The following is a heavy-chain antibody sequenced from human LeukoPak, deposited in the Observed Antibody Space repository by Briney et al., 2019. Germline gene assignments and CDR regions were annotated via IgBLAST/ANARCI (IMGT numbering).Heavy chain of an antibody. J-gene: IGHJ4*02. Sequence: PGGSLRLSCAASGFTFSSYAMSWVRQAPGKGLEWVSAISGSGGSTYYADSVEGRFTISRDNSKNTLYLQMNSLRAEDTAVYYCARGQPGAYCGGDCYIRSFDYWGQGTLVTVSS. CDR2: ISGSGGST. CDR1: GFTFSSYA. CDR3: ARGQPGAYCGGDCYIRSFDY. D-gene: IGHD2-21*02. V-gene: IGHV3-23*01.